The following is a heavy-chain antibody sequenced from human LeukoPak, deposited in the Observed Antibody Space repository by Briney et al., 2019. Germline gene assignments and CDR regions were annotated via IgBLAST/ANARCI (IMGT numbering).Heavy chain of an antibody. V-gene: IGHV3-53*01. CDR3: ARDFGIWLE. Sequence: GGSLRLSCAASGFTVSSNHMNWVRQAAGEGLEWGSIIYNDGSTYYADSVKGRFTISRDNSKNTLYLQMNSLRAEDTAVYYCARDFGIWLEWGQGTLVTVSS. D-gene: IGHD6-13*01. CDR1: GFTVSSNH. CDR2: IYNDGST. J-gene: IGHJ4*02.